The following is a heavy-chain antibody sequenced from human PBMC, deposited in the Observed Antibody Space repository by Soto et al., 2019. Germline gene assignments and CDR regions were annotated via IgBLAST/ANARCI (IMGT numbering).Heavy chain of an antibody. V-gene: IGHV3-30-3*01. Sequence: PGGSLRLSCAASGFTFSSYAMHWVRQAPGKGLEWVAVISYDGSNKYYADSVKGRFTISRDNSKNTLYLQMNSLRAEDTAVYYCARVKQERWLQLASLDYWGQGTLVTVS. CDR2: ISYDGSNK. CDR1: GFTFSSYA. CDR3: ARVKQERWLQLASLDY. D-gene: IGHD5-12*01. J-gene: IGHJ4*02.